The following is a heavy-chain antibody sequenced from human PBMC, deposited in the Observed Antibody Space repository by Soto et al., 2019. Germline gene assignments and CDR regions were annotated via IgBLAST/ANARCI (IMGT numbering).Heavy chain of an antibody. Sequence: GASVKVSCKASGYTFTSNAMHWVSQAPGQGLEWMGWINAGNGNTKYSQKFQGRATITRDTSASTAYMELSSLRSEDTAVYYCARSPTFGGFDIWGQGTMVTVSS. J-gene: IGHJ3*02. CDR1: GYTFTSNA. CDR3: ARSPTFGGFDI. D-gene: IGHD3-16*01. V-gene: IGHV1-3*01. CDR2: INAGNGNT.